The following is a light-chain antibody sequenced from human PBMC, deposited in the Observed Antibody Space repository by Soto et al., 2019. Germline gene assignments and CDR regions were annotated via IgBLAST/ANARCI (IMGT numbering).Light chain of an antibody. CDR2: DAS. Sequence: EIVLTQSPATLSLSPGERATLSFRASQSVSSYLAWYQQKPGQAPRLLIYDASNRATGIPARFSGSGSGTDFTLTISSLEPKDFAVYYCQQGATLGQGTLLEIK. V-gene: IGKV3-11*01. J-gene: IGKJ5*01. CDR3: QQGAT. CDR1: QSVSSY.